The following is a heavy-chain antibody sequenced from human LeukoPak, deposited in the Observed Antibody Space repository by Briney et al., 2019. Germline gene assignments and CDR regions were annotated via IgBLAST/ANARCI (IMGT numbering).Heavy chain of an antibody. D-gene: IGHD1-26*01. J-gene: IGHJ6*02. CDR3: ARGSGSCFDL. Sequence: PGGSLRLSCAASGFTFSSNWMHWVRQVPGKGLEWVSRILSDGSYTSYADSVRGRFTISRDNAKNTLNLQMNSLRVEDTAVYYCARGSGSCFDLWGQGTTVTVSS. CDR1: GFTFSSNW. CDR2: ILSDGSYT. V-gene: IGHV3-74*01.